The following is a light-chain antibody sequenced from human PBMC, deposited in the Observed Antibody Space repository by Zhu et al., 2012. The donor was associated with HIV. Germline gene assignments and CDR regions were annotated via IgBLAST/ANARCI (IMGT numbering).Light chain of an antibody. V-gene: IGKV3-20*01. Sequence: EIVLTQFPGTLSLSPGERATLSCRASQSVTKSYLAWYQQEPGQAPRLLIYRSSDRATGVPDRFSGSGSGTDFTLTISRLEPEDFALYYCQQYGSSPYTFGQGTKLEIK. CDR2: RSS. J-gene: IGKJ2*01. CDR1: QSVTKSY. CDR3: QQYGSSPYT.